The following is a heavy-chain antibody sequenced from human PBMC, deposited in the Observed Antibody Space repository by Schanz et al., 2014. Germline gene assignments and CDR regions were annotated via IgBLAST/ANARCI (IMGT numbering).Heavy chain of an antibody. Sequence: QVQLVQSGAEVKKPGASVKVSCKASGYTFTSDSMHWVRQAPGQGLEWMGMINPSGGSTTYAQKFQGRVTMTRDTSTSTVYMELSSLRPEDTAVYCCARSNYYDNSDYYNSFDYWGQGTLVTVSS. J-gene: IGHJ4*02. CDR3: ARSNYYDNSDYYNSFDY. CDR2: INPSGGST. V-gene: IGHV1-46*01. D-gene: IGHD3-22*01. CDR1: GYTFTSDS.